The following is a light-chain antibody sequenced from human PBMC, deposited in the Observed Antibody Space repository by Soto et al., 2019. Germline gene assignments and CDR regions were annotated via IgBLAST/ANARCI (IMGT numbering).Light chain of an antibody. J-gene: IGKJ1*01. CDR1: QTISSW. CDR3: QHYNSYSEA. V-gene: IGKV1-5*03. Sequence: DIQMTQSPSTLYGSVGDRVTITCRASQTISSWLDWYQQKPGKAPKLLIYKASTLKSGVPSRFSGSGSGTECTLTISRLQPDDFATYYCQHYNSYSEAFGQGTKVELK. CDR2: KAS.